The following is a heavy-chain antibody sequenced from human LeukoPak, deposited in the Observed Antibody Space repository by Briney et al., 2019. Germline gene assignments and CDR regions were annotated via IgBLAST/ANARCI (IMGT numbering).Heavy chain of an antibody. D-gene: IGHD6-13*01. CDR1: GYTFTSYY. CDR2: INPSGGST. V-gene: IGHV1-46*01. J-gene: IGHJ5*02. Sequence: ASVKVSCKASGYTFTSYYMHWVRQAPGQGLEWMGIINPSGGSTSYAQKFQGRVTMTRDMSTNTVYMELSSLRSEDTAVYYCARALSSIAAAGGNWFDPWGQGTLVTVSS. CDR3: ARALSSIAAAGGNWFDP.